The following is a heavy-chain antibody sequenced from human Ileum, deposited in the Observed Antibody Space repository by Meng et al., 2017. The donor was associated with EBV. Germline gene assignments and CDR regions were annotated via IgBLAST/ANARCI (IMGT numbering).Heavy chain of an antibody. CDR1: GGSVSSAHSF. D-gene: IGHD1-26*01. Sequence: QVQLQESGPGVVKPSETRSLTCTVSGGSVSSAHSFWTWIRQPPGKGPEWIGYMSYSGSTNYSPPLESRVTISVDTSKNQFSLKLSSVTAADTAVYYCAGDPHSGSPHWGQGTLVTVSS. CDR3: AGDPHSGSPH. J-gene: IGHJ4*02. CDR2: MSYSGST. V-gene: IGHV4-61*01.